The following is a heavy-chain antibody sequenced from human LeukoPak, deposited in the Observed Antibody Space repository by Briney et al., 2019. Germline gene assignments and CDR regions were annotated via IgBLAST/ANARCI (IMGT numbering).Heavy chain of an antibody. CDR3: ARSNYCGGDCYSWDY. CDR1: GGSVSSGSFY. V-gene: IGHV4-61*01. D-gene: IGHD2-21*02. Sequence: SETLSLTCTVSGGSVSSGSFYWSWIRQPPGKTLEWIGFIYYSGSTNYNPSLRSRVTISVDTSKNQFSLKLSSVTAADTAVYYCARSNYCGGDCYSWDYWGQGTLVTVSS. CDR2: IYYSGST. J-gene: IGHJ4*02.